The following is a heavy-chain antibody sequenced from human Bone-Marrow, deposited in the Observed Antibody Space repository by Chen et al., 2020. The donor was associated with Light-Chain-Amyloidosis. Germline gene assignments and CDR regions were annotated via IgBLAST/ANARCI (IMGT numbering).Heavy chain of an antibody. V-gene: IGHV4-34*01. CDR2: INHSGST. D-gene: IGHD3-3*01. J-gene: IGHJ6*03. CDR3: ARGTHYDFWSGYYYYYMDV. Sequence: QVQLQQWGAGLLKPSETLSLTCAVYGGSFSGYYWSWIRQPPGKGLAWIGEINHSGSTNYNPSLKSRVTISVDTSKNQFSLKLSSVTAADTAVYYCARGTHYDFWSGYYYYYMDVWGKWTTVTVSS. CDR1: GGSFSGYY.